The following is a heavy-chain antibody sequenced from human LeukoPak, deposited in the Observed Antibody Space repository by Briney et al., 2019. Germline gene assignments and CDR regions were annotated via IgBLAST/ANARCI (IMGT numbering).Heavy chain of an antibody. CDR2: IYPGDSDT. V-gene: IGHV5-51*01. Sequence: GESLKISCKGSGYSFTSYWIGWVRQMPGKGLEWMGIIYPGDSDTRYSPSSQGQVTISADNSISTAYLQWSGLKASDTAMYYCARHPSRLSSPYYMDVWGKGTTVTVSS. D-gene: IGHD2-15*01. CDR3: ARHPSRLSSPYYMDV. CDR1: GYSFTSYW. J-gene: IGHJ6*03.